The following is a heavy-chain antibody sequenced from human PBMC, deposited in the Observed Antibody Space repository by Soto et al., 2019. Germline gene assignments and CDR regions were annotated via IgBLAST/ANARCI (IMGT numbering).Heavy chain of an antibody. CDR3: AKVYYYDSSGVYFDY. V-gene: IGHV3-23*01. CDR1: GFTFSSYA. D-gene: IGHD3-22*01. Sequence: EVQLLESGGGLVQPGGSLRLSCAASGFTFSSYAMSWVRQAPGRGLEWVSAISGSGGSTYYPDSVRGRFTISRDNSKNTLYLQMNRLRADETAVYSCAKVYYYDSSGVYFDYWGQGTLVTVSS. CDR2: ISGSGGST. J-gene: IGHJ4*02.